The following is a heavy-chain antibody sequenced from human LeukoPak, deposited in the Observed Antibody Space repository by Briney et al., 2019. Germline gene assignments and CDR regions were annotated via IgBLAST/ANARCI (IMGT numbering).Heavy chain of an antibody. Sequence: KPSETLSLTCTVSGGSVSSGSYYWSWIRQPPGKGLEWIGYIYYSGSTNYNPSLKSRVTISVDTSKNQFSLKLSSVTAADTAVYYCARKVSGSFDYWGQGTLVTVSS. CDR3: ARKVSGSFDY. CDR2: IYYSGST. D-gene: IGHD6-19*01. J-gene: IGHJ4*02. CDR1: GGSVSSGSYY. V-gene: IGHV4-61*01.